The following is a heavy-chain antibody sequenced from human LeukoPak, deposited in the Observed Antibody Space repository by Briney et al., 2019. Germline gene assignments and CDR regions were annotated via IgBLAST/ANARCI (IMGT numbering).Heavy chain of an antibody. Sequence: GASVKVSCKASGGTFSSYAISWVRQAPGQGLEWMGGIIPIFGTANYAQKFQGRVTITTDESTSTAYMELSSLRSEDTAVYYCARVHIVVVPAAIGIYNWFDPWGQGTLVIVSS. CDR3: ARVHIVVVPAAIGIYNWFDP. V-gene: IGHV1-69*05. CDR2: IIPIFGTA. CDR1: GGTFSSYA. J-gene: IGHJ5*02. D-gene: IGHD2-2*02.